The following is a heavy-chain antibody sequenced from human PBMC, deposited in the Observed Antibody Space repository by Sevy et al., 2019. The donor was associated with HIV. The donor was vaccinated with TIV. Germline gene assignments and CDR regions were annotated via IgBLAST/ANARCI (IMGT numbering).Heavy chain of an antibody. Sequence: GGSLRLSCAASGFPFINYAMSWVRQAPGKGLEWVSAIGGSGGSSFYADSVKGRFTISRDNSKNTLYLQMNSLRADDTAVYYCAKDLGAMYYYDSGGYYYRGHWGQGTLVTVSS. D-gene: IGHD3-22*01. CDR3: AKDLGAMYYYDSGGYYYRGH. V-gene: IGHV3-23*01. J-gene: IGHJ4*02. CDR1: GFPFINYA. CDR2: IGGSGGSS.